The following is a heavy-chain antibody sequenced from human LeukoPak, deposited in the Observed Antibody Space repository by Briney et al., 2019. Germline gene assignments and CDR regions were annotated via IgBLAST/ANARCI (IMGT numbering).Heavy chain of an antibody. CDR2: IRSKAYGGTT. J-gene: IGHJ4*02. Sequence: GGSLTLSCTASGFTYGDYAMSWVRQAPGKGREWVGFIRSKAYGGTTEYAASVKGRFTISRDDSKSIAYLQMNSLKTEDTAVYYCTRVGDYVWGSIDYWGQGTLVTVSS. V-gene: IGHV3-49*04. D-gene: IGHD3-16*01. CDR3: TRVGDYVWGSIDY. CDR1: GFTYGDYA.